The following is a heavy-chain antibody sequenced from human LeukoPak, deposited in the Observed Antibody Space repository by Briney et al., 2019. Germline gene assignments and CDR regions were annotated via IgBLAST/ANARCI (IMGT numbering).Heavy chain of an antibody. Sequence: ASVKVSCKASGGTFSSYTISWVRQAPGQGFEWMGRIIPILGIANYAQKFQGRVTITADKSTSTAYMELSSLRAEDTAVYYCAREPLGYRYGYRSHWGQGTPVTVSS. J-gene: IGHJ4*02. CDR2: IIPILGIA. CDR3: AREPLGYRYGYRSH. CDR1: GGTFSSYT. V-gene: IGHV1-69*04. D-gene: IGHD5-18*01.